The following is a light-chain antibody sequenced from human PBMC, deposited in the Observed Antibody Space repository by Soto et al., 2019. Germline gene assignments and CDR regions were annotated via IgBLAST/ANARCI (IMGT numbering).Light chain of an antibody. Sequence: QSALTQPASVSGSPGQSITISCTGTSSDVGSYKYVSWYQQHPGKAPKLIIYDVNNRPSGISARFSGSKSGNTASLTISGLQADDEADYYCSSYTTTSSYVFGTGTQLTVL. V-gene: IGLV2-14*01. CDR2: DVN. CDR3: SSYTTTSSYV. CDR1: SSDVGSYKY. J-gene: IGLJ1*01.